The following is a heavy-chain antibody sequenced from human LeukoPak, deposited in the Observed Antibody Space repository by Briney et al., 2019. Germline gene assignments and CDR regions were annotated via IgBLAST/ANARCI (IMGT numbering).Heavy chain of an antibody. CDR3: ARAWGSADY. V-gene: IGHV3-33*03. D-gene: IGHD7-27*01. CDR1: GFTFSSYG. CDR2: IWYDGSNK. J-gene: IGHJ4*02. Sequence: PGGSLRLSCAASGFTFSSYGMHWVRQAPGKGLEWVAVIWYDGSNKYYADSVKGRFTISRDNARNSLYLQMNSLRAEDTAVYYCARAWGSADYWGQGILVTVSS.